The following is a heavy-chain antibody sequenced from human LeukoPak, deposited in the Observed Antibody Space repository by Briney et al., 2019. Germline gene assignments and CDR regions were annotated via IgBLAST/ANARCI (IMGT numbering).Heavy chain of an antibody. V-gene: IGHV1-69*05. CDR1: GGTFSSYA. CDR3: ARARNIVDAFDI. D-gene: IGHD2/OR15-2a*01. CDR2: IIPIFGTT. J-gene: IGHJ3*02. Sequence: GASVKVSCKASGGTFSSYAISWVRQAPGQGLEWMGGIIPIFGTTNYAQKFQGRVTITTDESTSTAYMELSSLRSEDTAVYYCARARNIVDAFDIWGQGTMVTVSS.